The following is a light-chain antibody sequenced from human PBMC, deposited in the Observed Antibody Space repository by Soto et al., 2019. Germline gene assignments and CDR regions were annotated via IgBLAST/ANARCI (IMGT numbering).Light chain of an antibody. CDR3: QQYNEWRLT. V-gene: IGKV3-15*01. CDR2: GAS. Sequence: ETLLTQPPCTVRLSTGERATLSCRASRSVSSNLAWYQQKPGQVPRLLIYGASSRATGVPARFSGGGSGTVFTLLISSLQSEDVAVYYCQQYNEWRLTFGGGTKVDIK. CDR1: RSVSSN. J-gene: IGKJ4*01.